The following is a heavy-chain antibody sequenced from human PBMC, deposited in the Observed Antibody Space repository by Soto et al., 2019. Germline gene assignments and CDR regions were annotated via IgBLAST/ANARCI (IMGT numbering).Heavy chain of an antibody. CDR3: VRRDSSSSRFPFDR. V-gene: IGHV3-11*01. Sequence: WGSRRLSCTGSGCDFGYYYMSWIRRAPGKGLEWVSYIDSGDGTTYYTDSVKGRFTISRDHAKKTVYLQMSSLRVEDTALYYRVRRDSSSSRFPFDRWRQRTLVTVSS. D-gene: IGHD6-19*01. J-gene: IGHJ4*02. CDR1: GCDFGYYY. CDR2: IDSGDGTT.